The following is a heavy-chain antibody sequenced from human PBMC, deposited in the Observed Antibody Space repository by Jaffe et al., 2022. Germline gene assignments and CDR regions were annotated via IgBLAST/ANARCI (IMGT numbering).Heavy chain of an antibody. Sequence: EVQLVESGGGLVQPGRSLRLSCTASGFPFGDFGMGWVRQAPGKGLEWVSFMERKAYNGTTDYAASVKGRFTMSRDDSKSIAYLQMNSLKTEDTAVYYCVRIRRMCGGVCHFYYYDSWGQGTLMTVSS. D-gene: IGHD2-21*02. CDR1: GFPFGDFG. J-gene: IGHJ4*02. CDR2: MERKAYNGTT. CDR3: VRIRRMCGGVCHFYYYDS. V-gene: IGHV3-49*04.